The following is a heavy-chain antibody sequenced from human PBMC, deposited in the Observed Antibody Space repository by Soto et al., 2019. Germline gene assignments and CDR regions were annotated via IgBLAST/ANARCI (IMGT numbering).Heavy chain of an antibody. D-gene: IGHD2-21*01. V-gene: IGHV4-31*03. Sequence: QVRLQESGPGLVKPSETLSLTCSVSGAALHSGHYYWSLIRQVPGKGLEWIGHIYVTGAVDYNPSLRDRITISQDTSERQFSLNLRLVTAADTAVYYCARLRIATNNYKWFDPWGQGTLVTVSS. CDR1: GAALHSGHYY. CDR3: ARLRIATNNYKWFDP. CDR2: IYVTGAV. J-gene: IGHJ5*02.